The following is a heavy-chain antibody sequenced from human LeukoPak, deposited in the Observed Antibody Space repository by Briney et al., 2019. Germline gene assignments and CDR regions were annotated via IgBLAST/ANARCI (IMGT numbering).Heavy chain of an antibody. Sequence: PGGSLRLSCAVSGITFSDQYMNWLRQAPGKGLEWVSVIYSADSAYYADSVRGRFTISRDNSKNTLYLQMNSLRADDTAVYYCAREVGGGATNYFDYWGQGTLVTVSS. CDR1: GITFSDQY. V-gene: IGHV3-53*01. CDR3: AREVGGGATNYFDY. CDR2: IYSADSA. J-gene: IGHJ4*02. D-gene: IGHD1-26*01.